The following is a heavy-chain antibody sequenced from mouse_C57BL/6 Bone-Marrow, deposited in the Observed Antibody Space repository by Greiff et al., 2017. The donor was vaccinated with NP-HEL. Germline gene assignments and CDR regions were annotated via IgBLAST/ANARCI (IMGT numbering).Heavy chain of an antibody. CDR2: IYPSDSET. V-gene: IGHV1-61*01. D-gene: IGHD2-2*01. Sequence: QVQLKQPGAELVRPGSSVKLSCKASGYTFTSYWMDWVKQRPGQGLEWIGNIYPSDSETHYNQKFKDKATLTVDKSSSTAYMQLSSLTSEDSAVYYCARSNYYGYGRYFDYWGQGTTLTVSS. CDR1: GYTFTSYW. CDR3: ARSNYYGYGRYFDY. J-gene: IGHJ2*01.